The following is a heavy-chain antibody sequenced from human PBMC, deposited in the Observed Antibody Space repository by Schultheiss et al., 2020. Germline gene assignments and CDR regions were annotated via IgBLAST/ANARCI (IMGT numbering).Heavy chain of an antibody. Sequence: GSLRLSCAASGFTFSSYSMNWVRQAPGKGLEWVSAISGSGGSTYYADSVKGRVTISRDNSKNTLYLQMNSLRAEDTAVYYCAKGQDTAVVVAATDYWGQGTLVTVSS. V-gene: IGHV3-23*01. CDR2: ISGSGGST. D-gene: IGHD2-15*01. CDR3: AKGQDTAVVVAATDY. J-gene: IGHJ4*02. CDR1: GFTFSSYS.